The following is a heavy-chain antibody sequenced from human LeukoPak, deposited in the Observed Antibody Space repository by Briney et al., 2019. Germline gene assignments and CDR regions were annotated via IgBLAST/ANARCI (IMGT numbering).Heavy chain of an antibody. CDR1: GGSISSSNW. V-gene: IGHV4-4*02. CDR2: IYHSGST. J-gene: IGHJ5*02. CDR3: AALGYYYGSGAGGVGWFDP. D-gene: IGHD3-10*01. Sequence: PSETLSLTCAVSGGSISSSNWWSWVRQPPGKGLEWIGEIYHSGSTNYNPSLKSRVTISVDTSKNQFSLKLSSVTAADTAVYYCAALGYYYGSGAGGVGWFDPWGQGTLVTVSS.